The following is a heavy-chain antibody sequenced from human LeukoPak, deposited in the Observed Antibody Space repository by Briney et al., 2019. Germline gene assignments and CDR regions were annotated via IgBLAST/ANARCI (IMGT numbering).Heavy chain of an antibody. Sequence: GGSLRLSCAASGFTFSSYSMNWVRQAPGKGLEWVSSISSSSSYIYYADSAKGRFTISRDNAKNSLYLQMNSLRAEDTAVYYCARVGSRRTTALDYWGQGTLVTVSS. CDR1: GFTFSSYS. CDR2: ISSSSSYI. D-gene: IGHD4-17*01. V-gene: IGHV3-21*01. J-gene: IGHJ4*02. CDR3: ARVGSRRTTALDY.